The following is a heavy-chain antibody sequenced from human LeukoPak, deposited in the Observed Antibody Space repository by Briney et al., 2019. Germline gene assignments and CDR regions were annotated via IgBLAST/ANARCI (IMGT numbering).Heavy chain of an antibody. Sequence: GGSLRLSCAASGFTFSTYSMNWVRQAPGKGLEWVSSISSGSSYIYYADSVKGRFTVSRDNAEDSLYLQMNSLRAEDTAVYYCAREAGGNSGYVWVLWGQGTLVTVSS. J-gene: IGHJ4*02. V-gene: IGHV3-21*01. CDR3: AREAGGNSGYVWVL. CDR1: GFTFSTYS. CDR2: ISSGSSYI. D-gene: IGHD5-12*01.